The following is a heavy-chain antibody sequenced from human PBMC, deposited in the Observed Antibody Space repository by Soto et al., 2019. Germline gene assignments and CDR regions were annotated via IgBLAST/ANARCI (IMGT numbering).Heavy chain of an antibody. Sequence: QVQLVQSGAEVKKPGSSVKVSCKASGGNFRSQSISISWVRQAPGQGLEWMGRAIPVLGVANYAQKFQGRVTITEDKVTSTVYMELSSLRSEDTAVYYCARDRDVAAPGPVETDYYYGMDVWGQGTTVTVSS. CDR2: AIPVLGVA. CDR1: GGNFRSQSIS. V-gene: IGHV1-69*08. D-gene: IGHD6-13*01. CDR3: ARDRDVAAPGPVETDYYYGMDV. J-gene: IGHJ6*02.